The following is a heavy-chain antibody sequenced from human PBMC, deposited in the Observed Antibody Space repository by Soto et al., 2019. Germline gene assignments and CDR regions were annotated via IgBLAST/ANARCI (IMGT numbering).Heavy chain of an antibody. CDR1: GGSISSSDW. CDR2: IYQSGST. Sequence: ASETLSLTCAVSGGSISSSDWWSWVRQPPGKGLEWIGEIYQSGSTNYNPSLKSRVTISVDKSKNQFSLKVSSVTAADTAMYYCARSLVGAIKYFDYWGQGTLVTVSS. D-gene: IGHD1-26*01. CDR3: ARSLVGAIKYFDY. J-gene: IGHJ4*02. V-gene: IGHV4-4*02.